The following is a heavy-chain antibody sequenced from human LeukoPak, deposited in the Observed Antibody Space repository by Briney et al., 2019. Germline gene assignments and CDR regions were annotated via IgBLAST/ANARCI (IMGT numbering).Heavy chain of an antibody. CDR3: ARVAVVAATTPDAFDI. CDR2: IYTSGST. J-gene: IGHJ3*02. Sequence: SETLSLTCSVSGGSINSGTYYWSWIRQPAGKGLEWIGRIYTSGSTKYNPSLKSRVTISVDTSKNQFSLKLSSVTAADTAVYYCARVAVVAATTPDAFDIWGQGTMVTVSS. V-gene: IGHV4-61*02. D-gene: IGHD2-15*01. CDR1: GGSINSGTYY.